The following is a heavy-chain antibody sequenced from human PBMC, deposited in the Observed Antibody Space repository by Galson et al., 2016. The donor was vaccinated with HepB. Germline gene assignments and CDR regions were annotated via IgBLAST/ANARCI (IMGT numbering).Heavy chain of an antibody. V-gene: IGHV1-46*01. CDR3: ARLGGTLTGYDNFWNLRVYFDL. D-gene: IGHD3-9*01. CDR2: INPSSGST. Sequence: SVKVSCKASGYTFFNYYIHWVRQAPGQGLEWMAMINPSSGSTIYAREFQGKISVTRDTASVPSDTSTGTVHLFLSSLRHEDTAVYYCARLGGTLTGYDNFWNLRVYFDLWGRGSLVTVSS. J-gene: IGHJ2*01. CDR1: GYTFFNYY.